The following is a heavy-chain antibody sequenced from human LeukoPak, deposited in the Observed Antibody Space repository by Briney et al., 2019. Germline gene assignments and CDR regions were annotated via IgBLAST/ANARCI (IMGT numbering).Heavy chain of an antibody. Sequence: GGSLRPSCAASGFTFSSYSMNWVRQAPGKGLEWVSSISSSSSYIYYADSVKGRFTISRDNAKNSLYLQMNSLRAEDTAVYYCARDAFDYGDNYFDYWGQGTLVTVSS. CDR1: GFTFSSYS. V-gene: IGHV3-21*01. J-gene: IGHJ4*02. D-gene: IGHD4-17*01. CDR2: ISSSSSYI. CDR3: ARDAFDYGDNYFDY.